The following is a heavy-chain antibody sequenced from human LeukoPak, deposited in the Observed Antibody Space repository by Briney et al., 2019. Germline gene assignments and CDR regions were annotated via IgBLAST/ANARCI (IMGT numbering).Heavy chain of an antibody. V-gene: IGHV3-30*18. Sequence: GGSLRLSCAASGFTFSSYGTHWVRQAPGKGLEWVAVISYDGSNKYYADSVKGRFTISRDNSKNTLYLQMNSLRAEDTAVYYCAKDRVYGSGSYPLVYWGQGTLVTVSS. CDR1: GFTFSSYG. D-gene: IGHD3-10*01. J-gene: IGHJ4*02. CDR2: ISYDGSNK. CDR3: AKDRVYGSGSYPLVY.